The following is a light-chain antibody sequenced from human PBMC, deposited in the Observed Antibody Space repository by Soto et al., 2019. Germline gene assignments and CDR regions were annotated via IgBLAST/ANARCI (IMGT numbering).Light chain of an antibody. V-gene: IGKV3-15*01. CDR2: GAS. CDR1: QGVSRK. CDR3: QQYHTWPIT. Sequence: DIVMTQSPATLSVAPGERVTFSCRASQGVSRKLAWYQHKPGQAPRLLISGASTGATGIPARFSGSGSGTEFTLTITSLQSQDCATYYCQQYHTWPITFGGGTKVDIK. J-gene: IGKJ4*01.